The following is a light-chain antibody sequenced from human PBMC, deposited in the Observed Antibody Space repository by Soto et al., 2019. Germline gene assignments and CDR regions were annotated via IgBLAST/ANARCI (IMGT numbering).Light chain of an antibody. CDR3: QHSDSYPWT. CDR1: QSISSW. V-gene: IGKV1-5*03. J-gene: IGKJ1*01. CDR2: KGS. Sequence: DIQMTQSPSTLSASVGDRVTITCRASQSISSWLAWYQQKPGKAPKLLIYKGSSLESGVPSRFSGSGSGTAFTLTISSLQPYDFATYYCQHSDSYPWTFGQGTKVEIK.